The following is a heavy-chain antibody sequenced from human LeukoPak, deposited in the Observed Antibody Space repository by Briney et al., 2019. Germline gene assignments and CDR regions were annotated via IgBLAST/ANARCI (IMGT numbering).Heavy chain of an antibody. CDR2: INHSGST. CDR3: ARGRGILKIFDY. V-gene: IGHV4-34*01. D-gene: IGHD3-9*01. Sequence: PSETLSLTSAVYGGSFSGYYWSWIRQPPGKGLEWIGEINHSGSTNYNPSLKSRVTISVDTSKNQFSLKLSSVTAADTAVYYCARGRGILKIFDYWGQGTLVTVSS. J-gene: IGHJ4*02. CDR1: GGSFSGYY.